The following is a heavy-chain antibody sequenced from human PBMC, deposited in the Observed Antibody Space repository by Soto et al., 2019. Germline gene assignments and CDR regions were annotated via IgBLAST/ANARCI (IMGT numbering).Heavy chain of an antibody. V-gene: IGHV3-15*01. CDR1: GFTFSNAW. D-gene: IGHD2-2*01. CDR2: IKSKTDGGTT. J-gene: IGHJ4*02. CDR3: TTDRRYCSSTSCYAVDY. Sequence: ESGGGLVKPGGSLRLSCAASGFTFSNAWMSWVRQAPGKGLEWVGRIKSKTDGGTTDYAAPVKGRFTISRDDSKNTLYLQMNSLKTEDTAVYYCTTDRRYCSSTSCYAVDYWGQGTLVTVSS.